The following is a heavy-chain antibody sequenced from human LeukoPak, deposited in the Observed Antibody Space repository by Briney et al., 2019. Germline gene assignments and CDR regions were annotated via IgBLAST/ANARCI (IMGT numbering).Heavy chain of an antibody. CDR3: AKIRLEESATGY. CDR2: IWYDGSDK. J-gene: IGHJ4*02. CDR1: GFIFSSYG. Sequence: GGSLRLSCAASGFIFSSYGMHWVRQAPGKGLEWVALIWYDGSDKYYADSVKGRFTISRDNSKNTLYLQMNSLRAEDTAVYYCAKIRLEESATGYWGQGTLVTVSS. V-gene: IGHV3-33*06. D-gene: IGHD2-15*01.